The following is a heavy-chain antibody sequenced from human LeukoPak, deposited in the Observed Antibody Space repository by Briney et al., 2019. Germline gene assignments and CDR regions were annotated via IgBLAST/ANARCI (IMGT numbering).Heavy chain of an antibody. CDR2: IIPIFGIA. V-gene: IGHV1-69*04. Sequence: SVKVSCKASGGTFSSYAISWVRQAPGQGLEGMGRIIPIFGIANYAQKFQGRVTITADKSTSTAYMELSSLRSEDTAVYYCARDLPGEMATPVGDWFDPWGQGTLVTVSP. CDR3: ARDLPGEMATPVGDWFDP. CDR1: GGTFSSYA. D-gene: IGHD5-24*01. J-gene: IGHJ5*02.